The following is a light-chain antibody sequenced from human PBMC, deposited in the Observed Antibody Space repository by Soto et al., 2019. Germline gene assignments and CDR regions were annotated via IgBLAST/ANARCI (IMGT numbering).Light chain of an antibody. CDR3: SSYAGSNNFVV. CDR2: EVS. J-gene: IGLJ2*01. CDR1: SGFVGSFSL. V-gene: IGLV2-8*01. Sequence: QSALAQPASVSGSPGQSITISCTGTSGFVGSFSLVSWYQQHPGKAPKLMIYEVSKRPSGVPDRFSGSKSGNTASLTVSGLQAEDEADYYCSSYAGSNNFVVFGGGTKLTVL.